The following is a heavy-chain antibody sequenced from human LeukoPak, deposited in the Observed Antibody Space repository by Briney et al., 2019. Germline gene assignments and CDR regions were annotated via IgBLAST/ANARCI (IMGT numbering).Heavy chain of an antibody. V-gene: IGHV3-11*01. CDR1: GFIFNDYF. Sequence: GGSLRLSCAASGFIFNDYFMGWIRQTPGKGLEWVSYITNNGRKTYYADSMKGRFTISRDNAKNSLYLQMNSLKTEDTAVYYCTRFVRGSYYPIYYYYYYMDAWGKGTTVTVSS. CDR3: TRFVRGSYYPIYYYYYYMDA. J-gene: IGHJ6*03. D-gene: IGHD1-26*01. CDR2: ITNNGRKT.